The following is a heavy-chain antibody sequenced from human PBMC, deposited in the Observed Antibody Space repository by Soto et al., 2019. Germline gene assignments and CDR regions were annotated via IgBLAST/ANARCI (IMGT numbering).Heavy chain of an antibody. D-gene: IGHD2-15*01. V-gene: IGHV1-69*13. CDR1: GGTFSSYA. CDR2: IIPIFGTA. J-gene: IGHJ6*02. CDR3: ARGGYCSGGSCRRGKYYYYYGMDV. Sequence: GASVKVSCTASGGTFSSYAISWVRQAPGQGLKWMGGIIPIFGTANYAQKFQGRVTITADESTSTAYMELSSLRSEDTAVYYCARGGYCSGGSCRRGKYYYYYGMDVWGQGTTVTVSS.